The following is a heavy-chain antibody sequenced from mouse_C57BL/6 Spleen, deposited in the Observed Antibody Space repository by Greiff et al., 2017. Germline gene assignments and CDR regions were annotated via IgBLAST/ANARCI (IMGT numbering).Heavy chain of an antibody. Sequence: VQLQQSGPELVKPGASVKISCKASGYSFTGYYMNWVKQSPEKSLEWIGEINPSTGGTTYNQKFKAKATLTVDKSSSTAYMQLKSLTSEDSAVYYCATIYYGLSMDYWGQGTSVTVSS. CDR2: INPSTGGT. CDR3: ATIYYGLSMDY. J-gene: IGHJ4*01. D-gene: IGHD2-1*01. V-gene: IGHV1-42*01. CDR1: GYSFTGYY.